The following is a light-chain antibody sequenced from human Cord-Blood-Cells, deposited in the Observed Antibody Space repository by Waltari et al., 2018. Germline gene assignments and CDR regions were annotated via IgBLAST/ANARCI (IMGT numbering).Light chain of an antibody. V-gene: IGLV3-1*01. J-gene: IGLJ2*01. CDR1: KLGDKY. CDR2: QDS. Sequence: SYELTQPPSVSVSPGQTASITSSGDKLGDKYGCWYQQKPGQSPVLVIYQDSKRPSGIPERFSGSNSGNTATLTISGTQAMDEADYYCQAWDSSTVVFGGGTKLTVL. CDR3: QAWDSSTVV.